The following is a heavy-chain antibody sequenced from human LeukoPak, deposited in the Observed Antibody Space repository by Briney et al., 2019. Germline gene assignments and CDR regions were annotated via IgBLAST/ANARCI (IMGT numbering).Heavy chain of an antibody. D-gene: IGHD6-13*01. CDR2: IYYSGST. Sequence: SETLSLTCTVSGGSISSSSYYWGWIRQPPGKGLEWIGSIYYSGSTYYNPSLKSRVTISVDTFKNQFSLKLSSVTAADTAVYYCARPKGIAAAGTYFDYWGQGTLVTVSS. CDR3: ARPKGIAAAGTYFDY. V-gene: IGHV4-39*01. CDR1: GGSISSSSYY. J-gene: IGHJ4*02.